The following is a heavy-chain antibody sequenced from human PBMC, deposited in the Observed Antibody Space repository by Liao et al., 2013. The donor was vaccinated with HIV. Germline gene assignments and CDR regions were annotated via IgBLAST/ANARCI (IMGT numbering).Heavy chain of an antibody. Sequence: QVQLQQWGAGLLKPSETLSLTCAVYGGSFSGYYWSWIRQPAGKGLEWIGRIYTSGSTNYNPSLKSRVTMSVDTSKNQFSLKLSSVTAADTAVYYCARGLFPTYYDYVWGSYRDNWFDPWGQGTLVTVSS. D-gene: IGHD3-16*02. CDR3: ARGLFPTYYDYVWGSYRDNWFDP. CDR1: GGSFSGYY. J-gene: IGHJ5*02. V-gene: IGHV4-59*10. CDR2: IYTSGST.